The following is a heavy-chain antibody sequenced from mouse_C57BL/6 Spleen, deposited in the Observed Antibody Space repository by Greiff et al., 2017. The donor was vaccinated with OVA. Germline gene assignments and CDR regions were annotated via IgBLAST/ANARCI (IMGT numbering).Heavy chain of an antibody. V-gene: IGHV1-82*01. CDR2: IYPGDGDT. D-gene: IGHD2-3*01. CDR3: ARDGYSNSSYY. J-gene: IGHJ2*01. CDR1: GYAFSSSW. Sequence: QVQLQQSGPELVKPGASVKISCKASGYAFSSSWMNWVKQRPGKGLEWIGRIYPGDGDTNYNGKFKGKATLTADKSSSTAYMQLSSLTSEDSAVYFCARDGYSNSSYYWGHGATLTVSS.